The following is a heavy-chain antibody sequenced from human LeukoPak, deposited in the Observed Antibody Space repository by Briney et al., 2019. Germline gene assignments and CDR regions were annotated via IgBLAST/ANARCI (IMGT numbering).Heavy chain of an antibody. CDR2: IYTSGST. Sequence: SQTLSLTCTVSGGSISSGSYYWSWIRQPAGKGLEWIGRIYTSGSTNYNPSLKSRVTISVDTSKNQFSLKLSSVTAADTAVYYCARGTASSYGSSYYYYYYMDVWGKGTTVTVSS. V-gene: IGHV4-61*02. J-gene: IGHJ6*03. CDR1: GGSISSGSYY. D-gene: IGHD5-18*01. CDR3: ARGTASSYGSSYYYYYYMDV.